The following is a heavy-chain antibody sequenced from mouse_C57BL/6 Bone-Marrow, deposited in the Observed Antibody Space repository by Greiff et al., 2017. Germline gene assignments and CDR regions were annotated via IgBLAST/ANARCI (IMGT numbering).Heavy chain of an antibody. CDR1: GYTFTSYW. Sequence: VQLQQPGAELVMPGASVKLSCKASGYTFTSYWMHWVKQRPGQGLEWIGEIDPSDSYTNYNQKFKGKSTLTVDKSSSTAYMQLSSLTSEDSAVYYCARSSLYYYGSSLFAYWGQGTLVTVSA. CDR2: IDPSDSYT. J-gene: IGHJ3*01. D-gene: IGHD1-1*01. CDR3: ARSSLYYYGSSLFAY. V-gene: IGHV1-69*01.